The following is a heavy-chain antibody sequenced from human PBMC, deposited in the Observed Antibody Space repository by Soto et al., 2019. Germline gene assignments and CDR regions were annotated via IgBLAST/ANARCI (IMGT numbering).Heavy chain of an antibody. CDR1: GGTFIIYA. Sequence: SVKVSCKASGGTFIIYAISWVRQAPGQGLEWMGGIIPIFGTANYAQKFQGRVTITADKSISTAYLQWSSLKASDTAMYYCARHYCSSTSCYPVYYYYYGMDVWGQGTTVTVTS. CDR2: IIPIFGTA. CDR3: ARHYCSSTSCYPVYYYYYGMDV. J-gene: IGHJ6*02. V-gene: IGHV1-69*06. D-gene: IGHD2-2*01.